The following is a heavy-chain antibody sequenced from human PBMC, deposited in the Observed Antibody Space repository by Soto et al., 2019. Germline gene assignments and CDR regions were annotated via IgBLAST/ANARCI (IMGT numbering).Heavy chain of an antibody. Sequence: GGSLRLSCAASGFTFSSYWMSWVRQAPGKGLEWVANIKQDGSEKYYVDSVKGRFTISRDNAKNSQYLQMNTLRAEDTAVYYCARDWVVVVPAPKRFHFDYWGQGTLVTVSS. CDR1: GFTFSSYW. CDR2: IKQDGSEK. D-gene: IGHD2-2*01. CDR3: ARDWVVVVPAPKRFHFDY. J-gene: IGHJ4*02. V-gene: IGHV3-7*01.